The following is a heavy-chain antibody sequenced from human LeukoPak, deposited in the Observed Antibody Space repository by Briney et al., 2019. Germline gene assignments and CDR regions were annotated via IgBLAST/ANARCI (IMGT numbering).Heavy chain of an antibody. J-gene: IGHJ6*02. CDR2: FSGYSDDA. Sequence: ASVKVSCKASGHTFTSSVFSWVRRAPGHGVEGVGWFSGYSDDANYAPKVQGRLALTTDTPTHTAYKELRRLRPADTPVYYCARDAPTDHDFWTDSEYQFGLDVWGQGTTVTVSS. CDR3: ARDAPTDHDFWTDSEYQFGLDV. V-gene: IGHV1-18*01. D-gene: IGHD3-3*01. CDR1: GHTFTSSV.